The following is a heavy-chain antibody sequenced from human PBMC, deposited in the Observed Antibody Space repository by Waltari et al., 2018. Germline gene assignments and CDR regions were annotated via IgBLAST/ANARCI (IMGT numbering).Heavy chain of an antibody. CDR3: ARDEQGPREYYMVV. Sequence: EAQLVESGGVLVQPGGSLRLSCATSGFTFTNYWLSLVRQAPGEGLEWVDNIKHDGSEKYYLGSVKGRFTISRDNARKSVYLEMNSLRLDDTGVYYCARDEQGPREYYMVVWGKGTTVTVSS. CDR2: IKHDGSEK. V-gene: IGHV3-7*01. J-gene: IGHJ6*03. D-gene: IGHD1-26*01. CDR1: GFTFTNYW.